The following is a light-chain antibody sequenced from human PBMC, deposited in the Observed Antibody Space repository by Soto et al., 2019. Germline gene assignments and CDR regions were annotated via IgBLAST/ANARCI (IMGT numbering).Light chain of an antibody. Sequence: EIVLTQSPGTLSLSPGERATLSCRASQSVGSSLSWYQQKPGQAPRLLLYGSSSRATGIPDRFSGSGSGTDFTLTISRLEPEDFAVYYCQQYGSSPWTFGQGTKVDIK. CDR1: QSVGSS. J-gene: IGKJ1*01. V-gene: IGKV3-20*01. CDR3: QQYGSSPWT. CDR2: GSS.